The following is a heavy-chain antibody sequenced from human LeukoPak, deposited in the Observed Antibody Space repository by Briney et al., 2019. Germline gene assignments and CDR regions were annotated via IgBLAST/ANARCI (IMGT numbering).Heavy chain of an antibody. D-gene: IGHD6-6*01. J-gene: IGHJ3*02. CDR1: GGSISSYY. CDR3: ARDEYSSSSGASFHAFDI. CDR2: IYYSGST. Sequence: SETLSLTCTVSGGSISSYYWSWIRQHPGKGLEWIGYIYYSGSTYYNPSLKSRVTISVDTSKNQFSLKLSSVTAADTTVYYCARDEYSSSSGASFHAFDIWGQGTMVTVSS. V-gene: IGHV4-59*06.